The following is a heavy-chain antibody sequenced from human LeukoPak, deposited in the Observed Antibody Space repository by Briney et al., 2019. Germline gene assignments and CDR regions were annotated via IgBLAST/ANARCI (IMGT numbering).Heavy chain of an antibody. CDR2: IRYDGSNK. CDR3: AKDQTSYGYSSSCLDY. V-gene: IGHV3-30*02. J-gene: IGHJ4*02. Sequence: GGSLRLSCAASGFTFSSYGMHWVRQAPGKGLEWVAFIRYDGSNKYYADSVKGRFTISRDNSKNTLYLQMNSLRAEDTAVYYCAKDQTSYGYSSSCLDYWGQGTLGHRLL. D-gene: IGHD6-13*01. CDR1: GFTFSSYG.